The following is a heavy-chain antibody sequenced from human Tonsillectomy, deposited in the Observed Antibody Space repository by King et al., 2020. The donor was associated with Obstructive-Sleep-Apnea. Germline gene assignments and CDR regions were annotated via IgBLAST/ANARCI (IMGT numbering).Heavy chain of an antibody. CDR3: ARDPSGDNWFDP. V-gene: IGHV4-31*01. Sequence: QLQESGPGLVKPSQTLSLTCTVSGGASSRGGEYWSWSRQHPGKGREWIGDISYMGSTYYNPSLKSLVTVSVDTSQNQFSLKLSSVTAADTAVYYCARDPSGDNWFDPWGQGTLVTVSS. D-gene: IGHD2-8*02. CDR2: ISYMGST. J-gene: IGHJ5*02. CDR1: GGASSRGGEY.